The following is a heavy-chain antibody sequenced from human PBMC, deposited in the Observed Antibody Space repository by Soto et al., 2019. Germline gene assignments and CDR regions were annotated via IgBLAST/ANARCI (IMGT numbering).Heavy chain of an antibody. Sequence: SETLSLTCFFSGGSVSRVSYYWSWIRQPPGKGLEWSGYINYSGSTNYNPSLKSRVTMSLDSSKNPFSLYLTSVKVTDTSGYYCVRADEYNRGWFDLWGQRTLVTV. CDR2: INYSGST. J-gene: IGHJ5*02. V-gene: IGHV4-61*01. CDR1: GGSVSRVSYY. CDR3: VRADEYNRGWFDL. D-gene: IGHD1-1*01.